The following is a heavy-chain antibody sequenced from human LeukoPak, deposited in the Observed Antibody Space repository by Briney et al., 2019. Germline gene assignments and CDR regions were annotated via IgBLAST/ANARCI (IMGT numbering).Heavy chain of an antibody. CDR2: IYYSGST. D-gene: IGHD3-9*01. J-gene: IGHJ5*02. V-gene: IGHV4-59*01. CDR3: ARDCNDILTGYYTNWFDP. Sequence: SETLSLTCTVSGGSISSYYWSWIRQPPGKGLEWIGYIYYSGSTNYNPSLKSRVTISVDTSKNQFSLKLSSVTAADTAVYYCARDCNDILTGYYTNWFDPWGQGTLVTVSS. CDR1: GGSISSYY.